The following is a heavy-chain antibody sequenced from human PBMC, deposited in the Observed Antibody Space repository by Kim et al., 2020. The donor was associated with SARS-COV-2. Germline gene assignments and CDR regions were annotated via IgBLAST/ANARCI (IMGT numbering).Heavy chain of an antibody. D-gene: IGHD3-10*01. CDR2: FDPEDGET. J-gene: IGHJ4*02. V-gene: IGHV1-24*01. CDR3: ATGICKDYYGSGSYCPLDY. Sequence: ASVKVSCKVSGYTLTELSMHWVRQAPGKGLEWMGGFDPEDGETIYAQKFQGRVTMTEDTSTDTAYMELSSLRSEDTAVYYCATGICKDYYGSGSYCPLDYWGQGTLVTVSS. CDR1: GYTLTELS.